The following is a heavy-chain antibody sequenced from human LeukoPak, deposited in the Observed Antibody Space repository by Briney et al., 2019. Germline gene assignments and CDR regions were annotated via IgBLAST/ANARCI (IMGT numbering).Heavy chain of an antibody. Sequence: GGSLRLSCAASGFTFSDYYMSWIRQAPGKGLEWVSYISSSGSTIYYADSVKGRFTISRDNSKNTLYLQMDSLRAEDTAVYYCAKAVSSSYFDYWGQGTLVTVSS. J-gene: IGHJ4*02. CDR3: AKAVSSSYFDY. V-gene: IGHV3-11*01. CDR1: GFTFSDYY. CDR2: ISSSGSTI.